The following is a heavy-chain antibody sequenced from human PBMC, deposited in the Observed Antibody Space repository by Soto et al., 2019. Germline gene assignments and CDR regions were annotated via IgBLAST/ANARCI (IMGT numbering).Heavy chain of an antibody. CDR2: SSDRRTGNT. J-gene: IGHJ4*02. Sequence: VGSLRLSCAASGFTFSSYTLNWIRRAPGKGLEWVATSSDRRTGNTHYSDSVRGRFTLSRDYSRNILFLQMDSLRADDTALYYCTTWLTAHFDYWGRGTQVTVSS. D-gene: IGHD2-21*02. V-gene: IGHV3-23*01. CDR1: GFTFSSYT. CDR3: TTWLTAHFDY.